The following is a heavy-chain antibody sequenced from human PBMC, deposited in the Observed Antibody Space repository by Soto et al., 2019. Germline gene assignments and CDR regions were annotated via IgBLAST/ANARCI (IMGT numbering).Heavy chain of an antibody. J-gene: IGHJ3*02. D-gene: IGHD3-3*01. Sequence: QVRLVQSGAEVKKPGSSVKVSCKASGDTFRSNTITWVRQAPGQGLEWMGGIIPVFGTPNYAQKFQGRVTITADESTNTAYMELSSLTFEDTAVYYCAKGLRIFGVDYGFDIWGQGTKVTVS. CDR2: IIPVFGTP. CDR1: GDTFRSNT. V-gene: IGHV1-69*12. CDR3: AKGLRIFGVDYGFDI.